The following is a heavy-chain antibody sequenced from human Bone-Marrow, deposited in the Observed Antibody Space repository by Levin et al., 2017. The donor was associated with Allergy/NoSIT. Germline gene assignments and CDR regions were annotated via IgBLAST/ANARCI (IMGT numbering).Heavy chain of an antibody. D-gene: IGHD3-3*01. CDR2: INSDGSST. CDR3: AREQSGFWSGYEAFDI. V-gene: IGHV3-74*01. J-gene: IGHJ3*02. CDR1: GFTFSSYW. Sequence: GESLKISCAASGFTFSSYWMHWVRQAPGKGLVWVSRINSDGSSTSYADSVKGRFTISRDNAKNTLYLQMNSLRAEDTAVYYCAREQSGFWSGYEAFDIWGQGTMVTVSS.